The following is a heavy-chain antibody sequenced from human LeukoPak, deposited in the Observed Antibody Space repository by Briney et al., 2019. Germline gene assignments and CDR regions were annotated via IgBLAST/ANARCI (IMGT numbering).Heavy chain of an antibody. V-gene: IGHV3-30*18. CDR1: GFTFSSYG. D-gene: IGHD6-19*01. CDR3: AKEERYSSGWYGEVDYYYYMDV. Sequence: GGSLRLSCAASGFTFSSYGMHWVRQAPGKWLEWVAVISYDGSNKYYADSVKGRFTISRDNSKNTLYLQMNSLRAEDTAVYYCAKEERYSSGWYGEVDYYYYMDVWGKGTTVTVSS. CDR2: ISYDGSNK. J-gene: IGHJ6*03.